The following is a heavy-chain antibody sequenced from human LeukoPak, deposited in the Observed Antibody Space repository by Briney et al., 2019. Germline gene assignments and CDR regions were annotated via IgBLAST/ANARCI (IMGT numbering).Heavy chain of an antibody. CDR1: GFTFSSSA. CDR2: ISGSGSGGST. D-gene: IGHD5-24*01. V-gene: IGHV3-23*01. Sequence: GGSLRLSCAASGFTFSSSAMSWVRQAPGKGLEWVSNISGSGSGGSTYYANSVKGRFTISRDNSKNTLYLQMNSLRAEDTAVYYCAKSGYNRFDYWGQGTLVTVSS. CDR3: AKSGYNRFDY. J-gene: IGHJ4*02.